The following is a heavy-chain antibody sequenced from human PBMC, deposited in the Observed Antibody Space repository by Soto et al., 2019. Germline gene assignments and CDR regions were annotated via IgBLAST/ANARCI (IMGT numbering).Heavy chain of an antibody. V-gene: IGHV1-69*01. J-gene: IGHJ1*01. CDR3: AREGVGIVAAEH. D-gene: IGHD2-15*01. Sequence: QVQVVQSGAEMKKPGSSVKVSCRTSGGTFSNNAISWFRQAPGQGLEWLGGVIPILKASNYAQRFRDRVTVTADESTSTVYIEMRSLTSDDTAIYYCAREGVGIVAAEHWGQGTRIIVSA. CDR1: GGTFSNNA. CDR2: VIPILKAS.